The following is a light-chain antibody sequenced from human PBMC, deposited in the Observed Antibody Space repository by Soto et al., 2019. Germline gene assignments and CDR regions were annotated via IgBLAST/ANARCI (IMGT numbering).Light chain of an antibody. CDR2: GAS. Sequence: EIVLTQSPGTLSLSPEERATLSCRASQSVSSSYLAWYQQKPGQAPRLLIYGASSRATGIPDRFSGSGSGTDFTLTISRLEPEDFAVYYCQQYGSSPWTFGQGTKVDTK. CDR3: QQYGSSPWT. V-gene: IGKV3-20*01. CDR1: QSVSSSY. J-gene: IGKJ1*01.